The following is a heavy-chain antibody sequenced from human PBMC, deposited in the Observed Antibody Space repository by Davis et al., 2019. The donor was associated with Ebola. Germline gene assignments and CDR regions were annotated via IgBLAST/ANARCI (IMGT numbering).Heavy chain of an antibody. CDR1: GGSISSSSYY. Sequence: PSETLSLTCTVSGGSISSSSYYWGWIRQRPGKGLEWIGSIYFSGSTYYNPSLKIRVTISIDTSKNHFSLKLSSVTAAVTAVYYCARDRGYYDSSGYYYVSDAFDIWGQGTMVTGSS. J-gene: IGHJ3*02. CDR2: IYFSGST. CDR3: ARDRGYYDSSGYYYVSDAFDI. V-gene: IGHV4-39*07. D-gene: IGHD3-22*01.